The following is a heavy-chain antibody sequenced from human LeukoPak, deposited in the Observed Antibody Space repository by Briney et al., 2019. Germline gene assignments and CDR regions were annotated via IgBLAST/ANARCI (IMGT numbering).Heavy chain of an antibody. D-gene: IGHD1-26*01. CDR1: GYTFTSYG. Sequence: ASVKVSCKASGYTFTSYGISWVRQAPGHGLEWMGWISAYNGNTNYAQKLQGRVTMTTDTSTSTAYMELRSLRSDDTAVYYCARDMASGSYGAFDIWGQGTMVTVSS. CDR3: ARDMASGSYGAFDI. J-gene: IGHJ3*02. V-gene: IGHV1-18*01. CDR2: ISAYNGNT.